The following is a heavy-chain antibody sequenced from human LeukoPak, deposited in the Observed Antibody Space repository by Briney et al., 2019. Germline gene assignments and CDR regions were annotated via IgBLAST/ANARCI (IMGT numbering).Heavy chain of an antibody. CDR2: VSPSGDIT. V-gene: IGHV3-23*01. D-gene: IGHD5-12*01. J-gene: IGHJ4*02. CDR1: GFTFSTYG. Sequence: GGSLSLSCAASGFTFSTYGMNWVRQAPGKGLEWVSGVSPSGDITYYADSVKGRFTISRDNSKNTVYLQMNNVRAEDTAVYYCAKDGAWLRFDDWGQGTLVTVSS. CDR3: AKDGAWLRFDD.